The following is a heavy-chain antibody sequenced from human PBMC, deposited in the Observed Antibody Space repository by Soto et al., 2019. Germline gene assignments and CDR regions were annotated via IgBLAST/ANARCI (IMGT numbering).Heavy chain of an antibody. J-gene: IGHJ6*02. CDR1: GFTFSSYA. CDR2: ISYDGSNK. CDR3: ARERELIEAGYYYYYGMDV. V-gene: IGHV3-30-3*01. D-gene: IGHD3-10*01. Sequence: QVQLVESGGGVVQPGRSLRLSCAASGFTFSSYAMHWVRQAPGKGLEWVAVISYDGSNKYYADSVKGRFTISRDNTKNTLYLKMSSLRAEDTVVYYCARERELIEAGYYYYYGMDVWGQGTTVTVSS.